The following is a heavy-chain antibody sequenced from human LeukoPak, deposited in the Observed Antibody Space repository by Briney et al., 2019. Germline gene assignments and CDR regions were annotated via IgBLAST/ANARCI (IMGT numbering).Heavy chain of an antibody. V-gene: IGHV3-74*01. CDR2: INSDGSGT. D-gene: IGHD2/OR15-2a*01. J-gene: IGHJ4*02. CDR3: GRDYFGSVDY. CDR1: GLTLSSYW. Sequence: AGGSLRLSCAASGLTLSSYWMQWVRHVPGKGLVWVSRINSDGSGTTYADSVKGRFTISRDNAKNTLYLQMNSLRAEDTAVYYCGRDYFGSVDYWGQGTLVTVSS.